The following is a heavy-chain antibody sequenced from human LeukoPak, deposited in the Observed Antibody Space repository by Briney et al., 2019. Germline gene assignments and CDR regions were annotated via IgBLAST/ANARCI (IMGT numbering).Heavy chain of an antibody. Sequence: GGSLSLLCGASGLTYSSNYKRWARRAPGGGVVWVSVIYADDRTYYADSVKSRFTSSRHNSNNTLYLQMNSLRPEDTAVYYCARVIYQLVFDYWGQGTLVSVSS. V-gene: IGHV3-53*04. J-gene: IGHJ4*02. D-gene: IGHD2-2*01. CDR3: ARVIYQLVFDY. CDR1: GLTYSSNY. CDR2: IYADDRT.